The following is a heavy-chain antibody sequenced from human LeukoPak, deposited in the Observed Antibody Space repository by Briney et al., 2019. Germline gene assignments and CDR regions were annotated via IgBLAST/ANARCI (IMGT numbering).Heavy chain of an antibody. J-gene: IGHJ3*02. CDR1: GGSISSSNW. CDR2: IYHSGST. V-gene: IGHV4-4*02. CDR3: ARVRSWSPVDAFDI. Sequence: SGTLSLTCAVSGGSISSSNWWSWVRQPPGKELEWIGEIYHSGSTNYNPSLKSRVTISVDKSKNQFSLKLSSVTAADTAVYYCARVRSWSPVDAFDIWGQGTMVTVSS. D-gene: IGHD6-13*01.